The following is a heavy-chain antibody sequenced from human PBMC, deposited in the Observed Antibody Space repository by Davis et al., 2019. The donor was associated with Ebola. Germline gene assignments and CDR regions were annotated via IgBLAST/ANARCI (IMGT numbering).Heavy chain of an antibody. CDR1: GYTFTSYD. D-gene: IGHD7-27*01. Sequence: ASVKVSCKASGYTFTSYDINWVRQATGQGLEWMGWMNPNSGNTGYAQKFQGRVTMTRNTSISTAYMELSSLRSEDTAVYYCARVPRPWDYYGMDVWGQGTTVTVSS. V-gene: IGHV1-8*01. CDR3: ARVPRPWDYYGMDV. CDR2: MNPNSGNT. J-gene: IGHJ6*02.